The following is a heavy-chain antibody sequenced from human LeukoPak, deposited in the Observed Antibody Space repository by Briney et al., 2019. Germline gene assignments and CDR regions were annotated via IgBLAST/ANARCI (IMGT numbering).Heavy chain of an antibody. CDR2: ISAYNGNT. V-gene: IGHV1-18*01. CDR3: ARVWGIVVVPAAPFDY. J-gene: IGHJ4*02. D-gene: IGHD2-2*01. CDR1: GYTFTSYG. Sequence: GASVKVSCKASGYTFTSYGISWVRQAPGQGLEWMGWISAYNGNTNYAQKLQGRVTITTDTSTSTAYMELRSLRSDDTAVYYCARVWGIVVVPAAPFDYWGQGTLVTVSS.